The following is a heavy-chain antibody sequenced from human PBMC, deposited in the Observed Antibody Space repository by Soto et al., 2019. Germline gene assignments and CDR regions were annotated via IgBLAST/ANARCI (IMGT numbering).Heavy chain of an antibody. V-gene: IGHV4-34*01. D-gene: IGHD5-12*01. CDR2: INHSGST. J-gene: IGHJ6*04. CDR1: GGSFSGYY. CDR3: ARGQVVARYYYYYGMDV. Sequence: QVQLQQWGAGLLKPSETLSLTCAVYGGSFSGYYWSWIRQPPGKGLEWIGEINHSGSTNYNPSLKSRVTISVDTSKNQFSLKLSSVTAADTAVYYCARGQVVARYYYYYGMDVWGKGTTVTVSS.